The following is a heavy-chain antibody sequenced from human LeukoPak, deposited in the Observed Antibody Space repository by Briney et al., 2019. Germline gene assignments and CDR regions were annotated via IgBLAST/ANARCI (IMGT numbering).Heavy chain of an antibody. CDR1: GFTFSDYY. Sequence: GGSLRPSCAASGFTFSDYYMSWIRQAPGKGLEWVSYISSSSSYTNYADSVKGRFTISRDNAKNSLYLQMNSLRAEDTAVYYCARDRVLLWFGELTYYGMDVWGKGTTVTVSS. J-gene: IGHJ6*04. CDR2: ISSSSSYT. D-gene: IGHD3-10*01. CDR3: ARDRVLLWFGELTYYGMDV. V-gene: IGHV3-11*06.